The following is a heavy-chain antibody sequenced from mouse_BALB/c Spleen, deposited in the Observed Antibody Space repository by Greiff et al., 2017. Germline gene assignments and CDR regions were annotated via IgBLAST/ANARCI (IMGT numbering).Heavy chain of an antibody. CDR3: AFSYVWYFDV. V-gene: IGHV1-55*01. J-gene: IGHJ1*01. CDR1: GYNFTSYW. Sequence: QVQLQQPGAELVKPGTSVKLSCKASGYNFTSYWINWVKLRPGQGLEWIGDIYPGSGSTNYNEKFKSKATLTVDTSSSTAYMQLSSLASEDSALYYCAFSYVWYFDVWGAGTTVTVSS. D-gene: IGHD1-1*01. CDR2: IYPGSGST.